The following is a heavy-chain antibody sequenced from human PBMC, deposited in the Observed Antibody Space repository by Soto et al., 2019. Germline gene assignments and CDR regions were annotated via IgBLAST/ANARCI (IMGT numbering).Heavy chain of an antibody. J-gene: IGHJ4*02. CDR2: IKYDGSEK. Sequence: EVQLVESGGGLVQPGGSLQLSCVVSGFTFSSNWMSWVRQAPGKGLEWLANIKYDGSEKHYGDSVKGRFAISRDNAKNSLYLQTNSLRVDDTAVYYCARGLYSRGYWGQGTLVTVSS. V-gene: IGHV3-7*03. D-gene: IGHD3-16*01. CDR3: ARGLYSRGY. CDR1: GFTFSSNW.